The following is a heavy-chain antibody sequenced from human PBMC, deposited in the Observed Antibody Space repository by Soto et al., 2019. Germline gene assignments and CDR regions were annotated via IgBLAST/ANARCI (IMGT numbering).Heavy chain of an antibody. CDR3: AREHTYYYDSSGYSPVDY. CDR2: IWYDGSNK. J-gene: IGHJ4*02. D-gene: IGHD3-22*01. Sequence: PGGSLILSCAASGFTFSSYGMHWVRQAPGKGLEWVAVIWYDGSNKYYADSVKGRFTISRDNSKNTLYLQMNSLRAEDTAVYYCAREHTYYYDSSGYSPVDYWGQGTLVTVSS. CDR1: GFTFSSYG. V-gene: IGHV3-33*01.